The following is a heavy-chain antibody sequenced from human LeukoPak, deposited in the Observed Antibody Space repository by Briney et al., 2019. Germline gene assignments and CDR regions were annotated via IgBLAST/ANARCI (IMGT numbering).Heavy chain of an antibody. J-gene: IGHJ4*01. CDR3: AKIWGPLLDTAMVKGYYFDY. D-gene: IGHD5-18*01. CDR1: GLTFSRYA. CDR2: ISGSGGST. V-gene: IGHV3-23*01. Sequence: GGCLPVSRAASGLTFSRYAMSWVRQAPGKGLDWVSGISGSGGSTYYARSVKGGSTIARDNSKNTLYLQMNSLRAEDTAVYYCAKIWGPLLDTAMVKGYYFDYWGRGTLVTVSS.